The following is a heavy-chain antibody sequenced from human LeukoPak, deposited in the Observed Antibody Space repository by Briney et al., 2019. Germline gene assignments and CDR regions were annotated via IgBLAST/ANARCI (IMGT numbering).Heavy chain of an antibody. CDR1: GGSISSGDYY. V-gene: IGHV4-30-4*01. CDR3: ARALYSMTTVTTEYWFDY. Sequence: SETLSLTCTVSGGSISSGDYYWSWISQPPGKGLEWLGYIYYSGSTYYNPSLQSRVIISVDTSKNQLSLKLTSVTAADTAVYYRARALYSMTTVTTEYWFDYWGQGTLVTVSS. J-gene: IGHJ4*02. D-gene: IGHD4-17*01. CDR2: IYYSGST.